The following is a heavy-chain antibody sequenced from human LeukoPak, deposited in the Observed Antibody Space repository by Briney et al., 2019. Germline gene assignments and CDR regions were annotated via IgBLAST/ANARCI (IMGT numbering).Heavy chain of an antibody. J-gene: IGHJ4*02. V-gene: IGHV4-59*01. CDR2: IYSSGST. Sequence: SETLSLTCTVSGDSISSYYWNWIRQPPGTGLEWIGYIYSSGSTSYNPSLRSRVTMSGDTSKNQFSLKLRSVTAADTAVYYCARGKRAGDSYYFDYWGQGILVTVSS. CDR3: ARGKRAGDSYYFDY. CDR1: GDSISSYY. D-gene: IGHD2-21*02.